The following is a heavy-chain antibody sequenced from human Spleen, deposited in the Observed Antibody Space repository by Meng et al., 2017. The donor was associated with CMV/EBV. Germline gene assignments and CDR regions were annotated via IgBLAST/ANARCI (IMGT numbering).Heavy chain of an antibody. CDR1: GYTFTSYG. D-gene: IGHD2-2*01. CDR3: ARRDCSSTTCSDSYYYGMDV. CDR2: ISAYNGNT. J-gene: IGHJ6*02. V-gene: IGHV1-18*01. Sequence: ASVKVACKASGYTFTSYGISWVRQAPGQGLEWMGWISAYNGNTNYAQKLQGRVTMTTDTSTSTAYMELRSLRSDDTAVYFCARRDCSSTTCSDSYYYGMDVWGQGTTVTVSS.